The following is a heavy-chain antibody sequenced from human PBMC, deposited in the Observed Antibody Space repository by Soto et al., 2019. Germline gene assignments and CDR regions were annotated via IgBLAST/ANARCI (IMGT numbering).Heavy chain of an antibody. J-gene: IGHJ4*01. CDR2: VSAYNGGR. V-gene: IGHV1-18*01. CDR3: SRGTSIPASGDY. CDR1: GYTFTNYG. Sequence: QVQLVQSGAEVKKPGASVKVSCKASGYTFTNYGINWVRQAPGQGLEWLGWVSAYNGGRRYAQRVQATVIMTADTSTTTAYMELRSRRSDDTAVYYCSRGTSIPASGDYWGQGTLVTVSS. D-gene: IGHD6-6*01.